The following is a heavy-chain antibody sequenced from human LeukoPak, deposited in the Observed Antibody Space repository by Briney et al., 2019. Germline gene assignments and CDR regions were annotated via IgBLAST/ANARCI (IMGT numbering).Heavy chain of an antibody. CDR3: ARVSVTMIYGKPDY. J-gene: IGHJ4*02. CDR2: ISAYSGNT. D-gene: IGHD3-22*01. CDR1: GYTFTSYG. Sequence: ASVKVSCKASGYTFTSYGISWVREAPGQGLEWRGWISAYSGNTNYAQKLQGRVNMTTDTSTSTAYMELRSLRSDDTDVYYCARVSVTMIYGKPDYWGQGTLVTVSS. V-gene: IGHV1-18*01.